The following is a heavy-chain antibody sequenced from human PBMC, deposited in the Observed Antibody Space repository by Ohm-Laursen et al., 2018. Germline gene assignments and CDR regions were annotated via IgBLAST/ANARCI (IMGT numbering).Heavy chain of an antibody. CDR2: IWYDGSRQ. CDR3: ARGMGNYYYFDD. D-gene: IGHD3-3*01. J-gene: IGHJ4*02. CDR1: GFTLSSYD. V-gene: IGHV3-33*08. Sequence: SLRLSCAASGFTLSSYDMNWIRQAPGKGLEWVALIWYDGSRQYYAESVKGRFTISRDNSRNTLSLQMNNLRVEDTAIYYCARGMGNYYYFDDWGQGTLVSVSS.